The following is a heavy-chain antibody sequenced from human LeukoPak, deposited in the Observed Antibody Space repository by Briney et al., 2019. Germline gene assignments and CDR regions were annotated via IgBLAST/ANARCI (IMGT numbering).Heavy chain of an antibody. J-gene: IGHJ3*02. CDR2: IYQSGST. Sequence: PSETLSLTCTVSGFSINSGGYYWSWIRQPPGKGLEWLGHIYQSGSTYYNPSLKSRVTISVDRSRNQFSLNLTSVTAADTAVYYCARRGRGGAFDIWGQGTMVTVSS. CDR1: GFSINSGGYY. CDR3: ARRGRGGAFDI. V-gene: IGHV4-30-2*01. D-gene: IGHD3-16*01.